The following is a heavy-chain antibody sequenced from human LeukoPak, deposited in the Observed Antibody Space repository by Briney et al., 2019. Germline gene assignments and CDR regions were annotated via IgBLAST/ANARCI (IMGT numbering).Heavy chain of an antibody. CDR2: ISSNGGST. Sequence: GGSLRLSCAASGFTFSSYSMNWVRQAPGKGLEYVSAISSNGGSTYYADSVKGRFTISRDNSKNTLYLQMSSLRAEDTAVYYCVKDYCSGGSCYSFDYWGQGTLVTVSS. CDR3: VKDYCSGGSCYSFDY. J-gene: IGHJ4*02. D-gene: IGHD2-15*01. CDR1: GFTFSSYS. V-gene: IGHV3-64D*06.